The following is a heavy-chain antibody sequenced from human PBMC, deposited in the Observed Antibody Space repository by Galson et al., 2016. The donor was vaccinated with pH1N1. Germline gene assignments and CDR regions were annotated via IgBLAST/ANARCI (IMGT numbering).Heavy chain of an antibody. CDR1: GGTFNSHS. CDR2: VIPLFGTT. CDR3: GTKTLTNEDRNFFEYGMDV. D-gene: IGHD2-8*01. J-gene: IGHJ6*02. Sequence: SVKVSCKASGGTFNSHSFNWVQQTAGQGLEWMGGVIPLFGTTHYAQMFQGRVTVIADDSSTTVYMELKNLRPEDTAVYYCGTKTLTNEDRNFFEYGMDVWGQGTTVAVSS. V-gene: IGHV1-69*13.